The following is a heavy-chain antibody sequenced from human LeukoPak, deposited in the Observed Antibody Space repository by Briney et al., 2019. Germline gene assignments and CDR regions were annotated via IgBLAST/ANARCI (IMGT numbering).Heavy chain of an antibody. CDR3: AKDGPYYDFWSGLKNYYYYYYMDV. Sequence: PGGSLRLSCAASGFTFSSYAMSWVRQAPGKGLEWVSAISGSGGSTYYADSVKGRFTISRDNSKNTLYLQMNSLRAEDTAVYYCAKDGPYYDFWSGLKNYYYYYYMDVWGKGTTVTVSS. J-gene: IGHJ6*03. D-gene: IGHD3-3*01. V-gene: IGHV3-23*01. CDR2: ISGSGGST. CDR1: GFTFSSYA.